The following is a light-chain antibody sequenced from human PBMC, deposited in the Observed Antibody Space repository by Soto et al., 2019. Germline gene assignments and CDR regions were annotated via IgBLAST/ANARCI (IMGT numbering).Light chain of an antibody. CDR2: QDS. CDR3: QAWDGSHNYV. Sequence: SYELTQPPSVSVSPGQTASITCSGDKLGDKYACWYQQKPGQSPVLVIYQDSKRPSGIPERFSGSNSGNTATLTISGTQAMDEADYYCQAWDGSHNYVFGTGTKLTVL. J-gene: IGLJ1*01. CDR1: KLGDKY. V-gene: IGLV3-1*01.